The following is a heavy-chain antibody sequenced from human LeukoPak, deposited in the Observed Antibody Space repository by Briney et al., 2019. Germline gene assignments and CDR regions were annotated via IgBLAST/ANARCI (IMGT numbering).Heavy chain of an antibody. CDR1: GGSISSGSYY. CDR3: ARESIDMTDY. CDR2: IYTSGST. Sequence: PSQTLSLXCTVSGGSISSGSYYWSWIRQPAGKGLEWIGRIYTSGSTNYNPSLKSRVTISVDTSKNQFSLKLSSVTAADTAVYYCARESIDMTDYWGQGTLVTVSS. V-gene: IGHV4-61*02. D-gene: IGHD3-16*02. J-gene: IGHJ4*02.